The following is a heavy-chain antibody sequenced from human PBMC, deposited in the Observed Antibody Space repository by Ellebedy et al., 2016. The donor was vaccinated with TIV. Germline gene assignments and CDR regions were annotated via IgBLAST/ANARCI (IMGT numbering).Heavy chain of an antibody. Sequence: GGSLRLSCAASGFTFSSYSMNWVRQAPGKGLEWISYISASSTTIYYADSVKGRFTISRDNSNNTLYLQMNSLRDEDTAVYYCAKDISTGTVTTLEFFQHWGQGTLVTVSS. J-gene: IGHJ1*01. V-gene: IGHV3-48*02. CDR1: GFTFSSYS. D-gene: IGHD4-17*01. CDR2: ISASSTTI. CDR3: AKDISTGTVTTLEFFQH.